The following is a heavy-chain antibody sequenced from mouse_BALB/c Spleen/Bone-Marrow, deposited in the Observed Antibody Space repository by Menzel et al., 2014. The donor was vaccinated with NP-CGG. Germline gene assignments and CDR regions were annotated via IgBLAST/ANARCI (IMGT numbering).Heavy chain of an antibody. D-gene: IGHD2-3*01. CDR1: GFSLTSYG. CDR2: MWAGGST. V-gene: IGHV2-9*02. CDR3: VREDGHLHYYSMDY. Sequence: VQGVESGPGLVAPSQSLSITCTVSGFSLTSYGVHWVRQPPGKGLEWLGVMWAGGSTNYNSALMSRLSISKDNSKSQVFLKMNSLQTDDTAMYYCVREDGHLHYYSMDYWGQGTSVTVSS. J-gene: IGHJ4*01.